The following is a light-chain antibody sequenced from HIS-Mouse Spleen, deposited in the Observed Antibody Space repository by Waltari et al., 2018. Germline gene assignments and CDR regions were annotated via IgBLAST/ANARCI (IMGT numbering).Light chain of an antibody. Sequence: EIVMTQSPATLSVSPGVTGHSACRASQSVSINLAWYQQKPGQAPRLLIYGSSTRATGIPARFSGSGSGTEFTLTISSMQSEDFAVYYCQQYNNWPRTFGQGTKVEIK. V-gene: IGKV3-15*01. CDR1: QSVSIN. CDR2: GSS. CDR3: QQYNNWPRT. J-gene: IGKJ1*01.